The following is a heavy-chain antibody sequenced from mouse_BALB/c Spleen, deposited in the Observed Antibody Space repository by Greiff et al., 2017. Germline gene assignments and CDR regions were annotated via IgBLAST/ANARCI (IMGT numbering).Heavy chain of an antibody. Sequence: QVQLKQSGAELARPGASVKLSCTASGYTFTSYWMQWVKQRPGQGLEWIGAIYPGDGDTRYTQKFKGKATLTADKSSSTAYMQLSSLASEDSAVYYCARGRGFFDYWGQGTTLTVSS. J-gene: IGHJ2*01. CDR2: IYPGDGDT. CDR3: ARGRGFFDY. V-gene: IGHV1-87*01. CDR1: GYTFTSYW.